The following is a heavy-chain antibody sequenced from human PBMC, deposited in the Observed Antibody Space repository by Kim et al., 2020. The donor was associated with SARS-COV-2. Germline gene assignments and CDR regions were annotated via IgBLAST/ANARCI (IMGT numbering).Heavy chain of an antibody. CDR3: ARDWYCSSTSCYGGYYYYMDV. Sequence: ASVKVSCKASGYTFTSYAMNWVRQAPGQGLEWMGWINTNTGNPTYAQGFTGRFVFSLDTSVSTAYLQISSLKAEDTAVYYCARDWYCSSTSCYGGYYYYMDVWGKGTTVTVSS. CDR1: GYTFTSYA. J-gene: IGHJ6*03. CDR2: INTNTGNP. V-gene: IGHV7-4-1*02. D-gene: IGHD2-2*01.